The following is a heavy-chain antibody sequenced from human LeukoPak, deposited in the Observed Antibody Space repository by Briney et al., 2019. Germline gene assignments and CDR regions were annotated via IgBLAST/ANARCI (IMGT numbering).Heavy chain of an antibody. J-gene: IGHJ4*02. Sequence: GGSLRLSCAASGFTFSSYEMNWVRQAPGKGLEWVSGISGSGVITFYADSVKGRFTISRDNSRNTLFLQMNSLRAEDTAIYYCAKERWEQTRDDYFDCWGQGTLVTVSS. V-gene: IGHV3-23*01. CDR1: GFTFSSYE. CDR3: AKERWEQTRDDYFDC. D-gene: IGHD4-23*01. CDR2: ISGSGVIT.